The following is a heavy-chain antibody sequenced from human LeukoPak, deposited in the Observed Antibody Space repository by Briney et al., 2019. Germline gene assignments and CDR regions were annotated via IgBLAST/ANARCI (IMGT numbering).Heavy chain of an antibody. J-gene: IGHJ6*03. V-gene: IGHV1-2*02. CDR2: INPDSGGT. CDR3: AGGVTARGFYYYMDI. D-gene: IGHD2-21*02. Sequence: ASVKVSCKASGGTFTGYYIHWVRQAPGQGLEWMGWINPDSGGTNSAQKFQGRVTMTRDTSISTAYMELSRLTSDDTAVYSCAGGVTARGFYYYMDIWGKGTTVTISS. CDR1: GGTFTGYY.